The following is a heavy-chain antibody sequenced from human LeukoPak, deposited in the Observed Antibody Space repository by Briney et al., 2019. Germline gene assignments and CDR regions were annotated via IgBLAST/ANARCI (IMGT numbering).Heavy chain of an antibody. CDR1: GFTFSSYG. V-gene: IGHV3-23*01. J-gene: IGHJ4*02. CDR2: ISGSGGST. CDR3: AKGKTYYYGSGTLLDY. Sequence: GGTLRLSCAASGFTFSSYGMSWVRQAPGQGLEWVSAISGSGGSTYYADSVKGRFTISRDNSKNTLYLQMNSLRAEDTAVYYCAKGKTYYYGSGTLLDYWGQGTLVTVSS. D-gene: IGHD3-10*01.